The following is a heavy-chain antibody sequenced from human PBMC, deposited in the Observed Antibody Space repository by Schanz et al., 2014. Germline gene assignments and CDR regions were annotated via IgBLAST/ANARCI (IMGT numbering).Heavy chain of an antibody. CDR1: GFTFSSYG. Sequence: QVQLVESGGDVVQPGRSLRLSCAASGFTFSSYGMHWVRQAPGKGLEWVAVIWYDGNNKYYADSVKGRFTISRDNSKNILYLQMNSLRAEDTALYYCVREGSSSPDCCYYNGMDVWGQGTTVTVSS. D-gene: IGHD6-6*01. CDR2: IWYDGNNK. V-gene: IGHV3-33*01. CDR3: VREGSSSPDCCYYNGMDV. J-gene: IGHJ6*02.